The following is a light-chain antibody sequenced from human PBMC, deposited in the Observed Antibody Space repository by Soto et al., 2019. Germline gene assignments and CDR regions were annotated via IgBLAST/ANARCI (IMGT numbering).Light chain of an antibody. CDR2: STS. Sequence: EIGLTQSPATLSLSPGERATLSCRASQSLSSSYVAWYQQKPGQAPRLLIYSTSSRATGIPDRFSGRGSGTDFTLTSSRLEPEDLAVYYCQHFGNSLTFGGGTKVEIK. CDR3: QHFGNSLT. CDR1: QSLSSSY. V-gene: IGKV3-20*01. J-gene: IGKJ4*01.